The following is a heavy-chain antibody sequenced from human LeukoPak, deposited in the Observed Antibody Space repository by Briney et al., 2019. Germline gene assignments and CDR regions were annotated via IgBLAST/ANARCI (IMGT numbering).Heavy chain of an antibody. CDR3: AKQESDYYDSSCYTTD. V-gene: IGHV3-11*01. CDR1: GFTLSDYY. D-gene: IGHD3-22*01. CDR2: ISSSGSTI. J-gene: IGHJ4*02. Sequence: GGSLRLSCAASGFTLSDYYMSWMRQAPGKGLEWVSYISSSGSTIYYADSVKGRFTISRDNDKNSLYLQMTSLRAEDTAVYYCAKQESDYYDSSCYTTDWGQGTLVTVSS.